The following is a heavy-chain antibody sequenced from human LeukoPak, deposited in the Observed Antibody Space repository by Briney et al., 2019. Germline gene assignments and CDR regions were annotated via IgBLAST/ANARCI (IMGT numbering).Heavy chain of an antibody. J-gene: IGHJ4*02. D-gene: IGHD6-13*01. CDR2: ISSSSSYI. CDR3: ARGPGSLYSSSWYGVVY. CDR1: GFTFSSYS. Sequence: PEGSLRLSCAASGFTFSSYSMNWVRQAPGKGLEWVSSISSSSSYIYYADSVKGRFTISRDNAKNSLYLQMNSLRAEDTAVYYCARGPGSLYSSSWYGVVYWGQGTLVTVSS. V-gene: IGHV3-21*01.